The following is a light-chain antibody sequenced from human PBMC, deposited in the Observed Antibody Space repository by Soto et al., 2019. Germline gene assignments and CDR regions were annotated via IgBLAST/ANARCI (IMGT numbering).Light chain of an antibody. CDR1: QSISTY. CDR3: QQSFRTQYT. J-gene: IGKJ2*01. CDR2: GAS. Sequence: DIQMTQSPSSLSASVGDRVTITCRSSQSISTYLNCYGQKQGKAPNLLIYGASTLHSGVPSRFSGSGSCTDFTLTISCLQPEDFATYYFQQSFRTQYTFGQGNKLAIK. V-gene: IGKV1-39*01.